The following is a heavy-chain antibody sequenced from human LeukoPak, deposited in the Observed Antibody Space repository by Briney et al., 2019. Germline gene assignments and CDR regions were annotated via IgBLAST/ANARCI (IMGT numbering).Heavy chain of an antibody. CDR3: ARDRNLGY. CDR2: IYIGGST. J-gene: IGHJ4*02. CDR1: GFIVSSTY. Sequence: GGSLRLSCAASGFIVSSTYMNWVRQAPGKGLEWVSVIYIGGSTYYADSVKGRFNICRNNSKNTLYLQMNSLRAEDTAVYYCARDRNLGYWGQGTLVTVSS. V-gene: IGHV3-53*01.